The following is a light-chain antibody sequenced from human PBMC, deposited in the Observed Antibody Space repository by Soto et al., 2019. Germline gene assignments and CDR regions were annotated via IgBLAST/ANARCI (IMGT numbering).Light chain of an antibody. CDR2: DAS. CDR3: QHDDNYRT. V-gene: IGKV1-5*01. Sequence: DIQMAQSPSTLSPTVVDRVTITCRPSQRISSWVAWYQQKPGKAPNLLIYDASTVESGVPSRFSGSGSGTEFTLTISSLQPDDFATYYCQHDDNYRTFGQGTKVDIK. J-gene: IGKJ1*01. CDR1: QRISSW.